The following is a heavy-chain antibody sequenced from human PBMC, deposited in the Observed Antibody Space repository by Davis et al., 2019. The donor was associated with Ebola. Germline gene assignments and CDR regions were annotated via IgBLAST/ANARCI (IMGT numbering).Heavy chain of an antibody. CDR2: ISASEGHT. D-gene: IGHD5-24*01. Sequence: GESLKISCAASGFTFSNYDMSWVRHVPGKGLEWVSTISASEGHTHYSDSVRGRFTISRDNAQNSVYLQMNSLRDEDTAVYYCTRPGRRDSPGYWGQGTLVTVSS. V-gene: IGHV3-23*01. CDR1: GFTFSNYD. CDR3: TRPGRRDSPGY. J-gene: IGHJ4*02.